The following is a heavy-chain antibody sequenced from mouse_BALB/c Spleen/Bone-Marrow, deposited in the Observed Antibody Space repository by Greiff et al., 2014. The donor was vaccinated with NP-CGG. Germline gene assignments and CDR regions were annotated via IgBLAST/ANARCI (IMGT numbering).Heavy chain of an antibody. Sequence: VQLVESGPGLVQPSQSLSITCTVSGFSLTKHGVHWIRQSPGKGLEWLGVIWGGGSTDYNAALISRLSISKDNSKSQVVFKMNSLEVNDRAMYYCARGNYGAWFTHWGQGTLVTVSA. J-gene: IGHJ3*01. CDR2: IWGGGST. D-gene: IGHD2-1*01. CDR1: GFSLTKHG. V-gene: IGHV2-2*02. CDR3: ARGNYGAWFTH.